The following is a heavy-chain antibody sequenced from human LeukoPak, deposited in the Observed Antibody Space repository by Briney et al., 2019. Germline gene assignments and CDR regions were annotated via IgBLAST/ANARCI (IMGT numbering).Heavy chain of an antibody. CDR1: GFTVSSNY. CDR3: ARRGSSSWYYYGMDV. D-gene: IGHD6-13*01. J-gene: IGHJ6*02. CDR2: IYSGGST. V-gene: IGHV3-53*01. Sequence: PGGSLTLSCAASGFTVSSNYMSWVRQAPGKGLEWVQVIYSGGSTYYADSVKSRLTISRDNSKNTLYLQMNSLRAEDTAVYYCARRGSSSWYYYGMDVWGQGTTVTVSS.